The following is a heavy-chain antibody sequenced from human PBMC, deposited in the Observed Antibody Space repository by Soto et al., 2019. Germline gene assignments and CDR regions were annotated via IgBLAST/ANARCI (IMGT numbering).Heavy chain of an antibody. D-gene: IGHD6-6*01. Sequence: QVQLQESGPGLVKPSQTLSLTCTVSGGSISSGGYYWSWIRQHPGKGLEWIGYIYYSGSTYYNPSLNSRVTITVDTSKNQSSLKLSSVTAADTAVYYCARSADSSSSGDFDYWGQGTLVTVSS. V-gene: IGHV4-31*03. CDR1: GGSISSGGYY. CDR3: ARSADSSSSGDFDY. CDR2: IYYSGST. J-gene: IGHJ4*02.